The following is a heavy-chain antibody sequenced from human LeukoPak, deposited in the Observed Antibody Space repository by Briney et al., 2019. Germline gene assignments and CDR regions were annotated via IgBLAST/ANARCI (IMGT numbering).Heavy chain of an antibody. Sequence: PGGSLRLSCAASGFTFSDYYMSWIRQAPGKGLEWVSYISSSGSTIYYADSVKGRFTISRDNAKNSLYLQMKSLRAEDTAVYYCARDRESSSWFDYWGQGTLVTVSS. D-gene: IGHD6-13*01. J-gene: IGHJ4*02. CDR1: GFTFSDYY. CDR2: ISSSGSTI. V-gene: IGHV3-11*04. CDR3: ARDRESSSWFDY.